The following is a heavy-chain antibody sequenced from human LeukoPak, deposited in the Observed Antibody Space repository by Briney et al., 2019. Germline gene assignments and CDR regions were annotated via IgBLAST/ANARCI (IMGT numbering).Heavy chain of an antibody. Sequence: GGSLRLSCAASGFTFSSYWMHWVRQAPGKGLVWVSRINSDGSSTSYADSVKGRFTISRDNAKNTLYLQMNSPRAEDTAVYYCARGHYDILTGYYKNFDYWGQGTLVTVSS. CDR1: GFTFSSYW. V-gene: IGHV3-74*01. CDR2: INSDGSST. J-gene: IGHJ4*02. CDR3: ARGHYDILTGYYKNFDY. D-gene: IGHD3-9*01.